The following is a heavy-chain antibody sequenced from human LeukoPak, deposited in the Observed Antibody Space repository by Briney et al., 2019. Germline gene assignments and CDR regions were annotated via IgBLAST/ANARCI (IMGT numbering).Heavy chain of an antibody. CDR2: ITGDGTTT. V-gene: IGHV3-23*01. CDR1: GLTFSSYG. CDR3: AKDEYGDYVGWFDP. D-gene: IGHD4-17*01. J-gene: IGHJ5*02. Sequence: GGSLRLSCEASGLTFSSYGMSWVRQAPGKGLQWVSAITGDGTTTYYADSVKGRFTISRDNSKNTLYLQMNSLRAEDTAVYYCAKDEYGDYVGWFDPWGQGTLVTVSS.